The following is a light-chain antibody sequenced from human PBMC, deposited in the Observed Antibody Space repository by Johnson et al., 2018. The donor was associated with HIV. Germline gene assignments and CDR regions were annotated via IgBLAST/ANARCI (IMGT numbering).Light chain of an antibody. CDR3: GTWDSSLSAYA. CDR1: SSNIGNND. CDR2: DNN. J-gene: IGLJ1*01. V-gene: IGLV1-51*01. Sequence: SVLTQPPSVSAAPGQKVTISCSGSSSNIGNNDVSWYQQLPGTAPKVLIYDNNKRPSGIPDRFSGSKSGTSATLGITGLQTGDEADYYCGTWDSSLSAYAFGTGTKVTVL.